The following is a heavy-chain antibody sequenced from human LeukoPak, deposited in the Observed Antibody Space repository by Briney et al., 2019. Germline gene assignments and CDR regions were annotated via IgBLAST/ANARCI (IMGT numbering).Heavy chain of an antibody. CDR1: GGTFNSYG. Sequence: EASVKVSCKAPGGTFNSYGITWVRQAPGQGLEWMGRIIPMLGVPNYAQKFQGRVTITADKSRSTAYMELSSLRSEDTAVYYCASWVGATQNWFDPWGQGTLVTVSS. J-gene: IGHJ5*02. CDR3: ASWVGATQNWFDP. D-gene: IGHD1-26*01. V-gene: IGHV1-69*04. CDR2: IIPMLGVP.